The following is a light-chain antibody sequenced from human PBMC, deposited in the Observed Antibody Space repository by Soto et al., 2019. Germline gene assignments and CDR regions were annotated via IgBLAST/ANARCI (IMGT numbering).Light chain of an antibody. Sequence: DIVMTQSPDSLAVSLGERATINCKSSQSVLYSSNNKNYLAWYQQKPGQPPKLLIYWASTRESGVPDRFSGRGSGTDFPLPISSLQAEDVAVYYFQQYYSTLTFGGGTKVEIK. V-gene: IGKV4-1*01. CDR2: WAS. CDR1: QSVLYSSNNKNY. J-gene: IGKJ4*01. CDR3: QQYYSTLT.